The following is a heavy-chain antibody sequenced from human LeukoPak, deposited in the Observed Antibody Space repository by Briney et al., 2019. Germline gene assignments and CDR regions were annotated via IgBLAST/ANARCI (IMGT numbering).Heavy chain of an antibody. CDR1: GFIVSSNY. CDR3: ARGLGRELDGAFDI. V-gene: IGHV3-53*01. CDR2: IYSGGRT. D-gene: IGHD3-10*01. J-gene: IGHJ3*02. Sequence: PGGSLRLSCAASGFIVSSNYMSWVRQAPGKGLEWVSVIYSGGRTYYADSAEGRFTISRDNSRNTLYLQMNSLRAEDTAVYYCARGLGRELDGAFDIWGQGTMVTVSS.